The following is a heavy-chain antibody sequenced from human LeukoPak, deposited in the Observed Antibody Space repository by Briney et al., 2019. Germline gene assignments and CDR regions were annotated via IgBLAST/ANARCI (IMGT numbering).Heavy chain of an antibody. CDR3: AQTGRNNYFDS. CDR1: GFTFSDSY. V-gene: IGHV3-11*01. Sequence: GGSLRLSCAASGFTFSDSYMSWIRQAPGEGLDWLACISSSGHTIYYAESVRGRFTISRDNAKNSLYLQLDSLRPEDTAVYYCAQTGRNNYFDSWGQGTLVTVSS. CDR2: ISSSGHTI. J-gene: IGHJ5*01.